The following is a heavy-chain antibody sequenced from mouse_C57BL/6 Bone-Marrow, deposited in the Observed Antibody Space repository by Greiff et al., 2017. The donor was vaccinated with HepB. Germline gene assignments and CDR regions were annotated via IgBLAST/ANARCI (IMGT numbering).Heavy chain of an antibody. Sequence: VQLEESGAELARPGASVKLSCKASGYTFTSYGISWVKQRPGQGLEWIGEIYPRSGNTYYNEKFKGKATLTADKSSSTAYMELRSLTSEDSAVYFCARSDCGSSYVGWFAYWGQGTLVTVSA. CDR1: GYTFTSYG. V-gene: IGHV1-81*01. CDR2: IYPRSGNT. D-gene: IGHD1-1*01. CDR3: ARSDCGSSYVGWFAY. J-gene: IGHJ3*01.